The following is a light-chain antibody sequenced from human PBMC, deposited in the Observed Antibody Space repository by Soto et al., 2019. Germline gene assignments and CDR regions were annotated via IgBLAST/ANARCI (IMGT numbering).Light chain of an antibody. Sequence: EIVLTQSPATRSPSPGETATLSCXASQSVSSYLAWHQQKPGQAPRLLIYDASNRATGVPARFSGSGSGTDFTLTISSLEPEDFAVYYCQQRSSWPPTFGQGTRLEIK. V-gene: IGKV3-11*01. CDR3: QQRSSWPPT. J-gene: IGKJ5*01. CDR1: QSVSSY. CDR2: DAS.